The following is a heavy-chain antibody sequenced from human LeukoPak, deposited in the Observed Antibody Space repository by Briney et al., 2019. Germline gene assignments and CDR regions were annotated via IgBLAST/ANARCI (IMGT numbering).Heavy chain of an antibody. J-gene: IGHJ4*02. CDR1: GFMLSGSA. CDR2: IKQDGSEK. V-gene: IGHV3-7*01. CDR3: ARSLTGALQRRDIDY. Sequence: PGGSLRLSCAASGFMLSGSAMNWVRQAPGKGLEWVANIKQDGSEKYYVDSVKGRFTISRDNAKNSLYLQMNSLRAEDTAVYYCARSLTGALQRRDIDYWGQGTLVTVSS. D-gene: IGHD1-26*01.